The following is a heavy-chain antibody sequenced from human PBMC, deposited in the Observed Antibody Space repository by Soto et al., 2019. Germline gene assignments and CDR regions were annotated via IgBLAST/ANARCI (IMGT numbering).Heavy chain of an antibody. D-gene: IGHD3-3*01. Sequence: GASVKVSCKASGGTFSSYTISWVRQAPGQGLEWMGRIIPILGIANYAQKFQGRVTITADKSTSTAYMELSSLRSEDTAVYYCARDPSPGKSGYAPSLTDYRAQRTLVTVSS. CDR3: ARDPSPGKSGYAPSLTDY. J-gene: IGHJ4*02. CDR1: GGTFSSYT. CDR2: IIPILGIA. V-gene: IGHV1-69*04.